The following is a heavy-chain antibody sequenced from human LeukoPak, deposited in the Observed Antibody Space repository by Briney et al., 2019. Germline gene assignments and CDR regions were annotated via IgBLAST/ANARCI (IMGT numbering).Heavy chain of an antibody. Sequence: SETLSLTCTVSGGSISGSSYYWGWIRQPPGKGLEWIGSIYYSGSTYYNPSLKSRVTISVDTSKNQFSLKLSSVTAADTAVYYCASERYCSSTSCYSNWFDPWGQGTLVTVSS. D-gene: IGHD2-2*02. CDR1: GGSISGSSYY. V-gene: IGHV4-39*01. J-gene: IGHJ5*02. CDR3: ASERYCSSTSCYSNWFDP. CDR2: IYYSGST.